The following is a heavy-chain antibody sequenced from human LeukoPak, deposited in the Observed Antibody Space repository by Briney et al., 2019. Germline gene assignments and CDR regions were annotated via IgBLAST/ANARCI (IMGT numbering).Heavy chain of an antibody. Sequence: GGSLRLSCAASGFTFDDYAMHWVRQAPGKGLEWVSGISWNSGSIGYADSVKGRFTIPRDNAKNSLYLQMNSLRAEDTAVYYCARDRALVVAATYYYYGMDVWGQGTTVTVSS. CDR3: ARDRALVVAATYYYYGMDV. CDR2: ISWNSGSI. J-gene: IGHJ6*02. CDR1: GFTFDDYA. D-gene: IGHD2-15*01. V-gene: IGHV3-9*01.